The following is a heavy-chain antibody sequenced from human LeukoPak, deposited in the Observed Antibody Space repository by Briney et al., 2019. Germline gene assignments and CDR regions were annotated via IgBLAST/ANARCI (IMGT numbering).Heavy chain of an antibody. CDR2: IYNNGGT. V-gene: IGHV4-59*01. CDR1: GGSISSYY. J-gene: IGHJ4*02. Sequence: SETLSLTCTVSGGSISSYYWTWIRQPPGKGLEWIGYIYNNGGTNYNPSLKSRVTISVDTSKNQFSLKLSSVTAADTAVYYCARERRGSGSYPFDYWGQGTLVTVSS. D-gene: IGHD3-10*01. CDR3: ARERRGSGSYPFDY.